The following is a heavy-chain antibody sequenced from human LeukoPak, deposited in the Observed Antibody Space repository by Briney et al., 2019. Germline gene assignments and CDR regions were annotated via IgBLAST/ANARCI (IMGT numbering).Heavy chain of an antibody. CDR1: GFTFSSYE. CDR3: ARGGDYGDYQRTYYFDY. J-gene: IGHJ4*02. Sequence: GGSLRLSCAASGFTFSSYEMNWVRQAPGKGLEGVSYISSSGSTIYYADSVKGRFTISRDNAKNSLYLQMSSLRAEDMAVYYCARGGDYGDYQRTYYFDYWGQGTLVTVSS. D-gene: IGHD4-17*01. V-gene: IGHV3-48*03. CDR2: ISSSGSTI.